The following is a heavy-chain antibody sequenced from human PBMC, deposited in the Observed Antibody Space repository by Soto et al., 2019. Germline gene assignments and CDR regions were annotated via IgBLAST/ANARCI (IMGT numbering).Heavy chain of an antibody. Sequence: SETLSLTCTVSGGSISSGGYYRSWIRQHPGKGLEWIGYIYYSGSTYYNPSLKSRVTISVDTSKNQFSLKLSSVTAADTAVYYCAREPVVPAADYYYYMDVWGKGTTVTVSS. D-gene: IGHD2-2*01. V-gene: IGHV4-31*03. CDR3: AREPVVPAADYYYYMDV. CDR1: GGSISSGGYY. CDR2: IYYSGST. J-gene: IGHJ6*03.